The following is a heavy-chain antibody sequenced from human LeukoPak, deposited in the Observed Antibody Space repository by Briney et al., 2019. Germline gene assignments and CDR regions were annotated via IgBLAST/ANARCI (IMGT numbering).Heavy chain of an antibody. D-gene: IGHD6-13*01. CDR3: ARAMRAAAGVPFDY. J-gene: IGHJ4*02. V-gene: IGHV3-21*01. Sequence: PGGSLRLSCAASRFTFSTYSMNWVRQAPGKGLEWVSSISSSSSYIYYADSVKGRFTISRDNAKNSLYLQMNSLRAEDTAVYYCARAMRAAAGVPFDYWGQGTLVTVSS. CDR2: ISSSSSYI. CDR1: RFTFSTYS.